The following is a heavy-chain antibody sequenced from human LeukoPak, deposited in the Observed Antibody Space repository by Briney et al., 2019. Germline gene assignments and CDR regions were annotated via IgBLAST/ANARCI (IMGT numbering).Heavy chain of an antibody. Sequence: GASVKVSCKASGYTFTSYDINWVRQAPGKGLEWVSAISGSGGSTYYADSVKGRFTISRDNSKNTLYLQMNSLRAEDTAVYYCAKGAEFLSGYWGQGTLVTVSS. D-gene: IGHD2-21*01. V-gene: IGHV3-23*01. CDR2: ISGSGGST. CDR1: GYTFTSYD. CDR3: AKGAEFLSGY. J-gene: IGHJ4*02.